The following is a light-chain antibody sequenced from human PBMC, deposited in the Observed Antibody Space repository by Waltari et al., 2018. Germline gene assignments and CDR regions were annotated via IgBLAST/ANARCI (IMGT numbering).Light chain of an antibody. J-gene: IGLJ2*01. Sequence: TCQGDSLRTYYASWYQQRPGQAPVLVIYGKNNRPSGIPDRFSGSSSGNTASLTISGAQAEDEADYYCNSRDSSGNHVLFGGGTKLTVL. CDR3: NSRDSSGNHVL. CDR1: SLRTYY. CDR2: GKN. V-gene: IGLV3-19*01.